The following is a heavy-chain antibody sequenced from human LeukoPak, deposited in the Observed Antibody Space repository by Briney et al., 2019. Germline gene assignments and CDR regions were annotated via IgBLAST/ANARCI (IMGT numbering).Heavy chain of an antibody. J-gene: IGHJ6*03. V-gene: IGHV3-23*01. CDR1: GFTFSSYA. CDR2: ISGGGDNT. CDR3: AKFEGALLGNYYMDV. Sequence: GGSLRLSCAASGFTFSSYAMSWVRQAPGKGLEWVSTISGGGDNTYFADSVKGRFTISRDNSKNTLFLQMVSLRAEGTAVYYCAKFEGALLGNYYMDVWGKGTTVTVSS.